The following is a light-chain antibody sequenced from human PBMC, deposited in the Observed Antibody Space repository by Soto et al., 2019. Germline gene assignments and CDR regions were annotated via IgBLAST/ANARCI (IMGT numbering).Light chain of an antibody. CDR1: QGLVYSDGNTF. CDR2: QVS. J-gene: IGKJ1*01. Sequence: DVVMTQSPLSLSVTLGQPASISCRSSQGLVYSDGNTFLNWFHQRPGQSPRRLIYQVSNRDSRVQDRFDSSGSGTDYTLTISRVEAEDVGIYYCVQGTHWPWTFGQGTKVEIK. CDR3: VQGTHWPWT. V-gene: IGKV2-30*01.